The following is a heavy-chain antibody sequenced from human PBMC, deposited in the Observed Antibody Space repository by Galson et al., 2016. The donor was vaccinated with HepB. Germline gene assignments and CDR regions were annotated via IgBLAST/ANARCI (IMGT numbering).Heavy chain of an antibody. J-gene: IGHJ6*02. V-gene: IGHV3-23*01. Sequence: SLRLSCAASGFTFSAYAMIWVRQAPGKGPAAVSSISDSGSRPYYADSVRGRFTISRDNFKNTLELQMNSPRAEDTAVYYCAKDGYFASGSALYGMDVWGQGTTVTVSS. D-gene: IGHD3-10*01. CDR2: ISDSGSRP. CDR3: AKDGYFASGSALYGMDV. CDR1: GFTFSAYA.